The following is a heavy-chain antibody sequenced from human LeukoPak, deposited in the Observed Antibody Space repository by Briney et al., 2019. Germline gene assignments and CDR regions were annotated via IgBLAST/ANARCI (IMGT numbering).Heavy chain of an antibody. D-gene: IGHD3-10*01. V-gene: IGHV4-34*01. CDR3: ARRMGTMVRGVRRSYFDY. J-gene: IGHJ4*02. Sequence: SSETLSLTCAVYGGSFSGYYWSWIRQPPGKGLEWIGEINHSGSTNYNPSLKSRVTISVDTSKNQFSLKLSSVTAADTAVYYCARRMGTMVRGVRRSYFDYWGQGTLVTVSP. CDR1: GGSFSGYY. CDR2: INHSGST.